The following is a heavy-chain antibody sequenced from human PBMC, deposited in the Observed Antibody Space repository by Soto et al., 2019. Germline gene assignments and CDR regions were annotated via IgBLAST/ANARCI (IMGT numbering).Heavy chain of an antibody. J-gene: IGHJ4*02. Sequence: TSETLSLTCAVYGGSFSGYYWSWIRQPPGKGLEWIGEINHSGSTNYNPSPKSRVTISVDTSKNQFSLRLSSVTAADTAVYYCATQTANFYGSGSYYLPFDYWGQGTLVTVSS. D-gene: IGHD3-10*01. CDR2: INHSGST. CDR1: GGSFSGYY. CDR3: ATQTANFYGSGSYYLPFDY. V-gene: IGHV4-34*01.